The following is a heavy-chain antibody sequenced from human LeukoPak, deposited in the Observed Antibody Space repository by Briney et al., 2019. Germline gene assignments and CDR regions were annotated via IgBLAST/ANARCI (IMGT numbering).Heavy chain of an antibody. CDR3: ARRRGGWYFDY. J-gene: IGHJ4*02. D-gene: IGHD2-15*01. CDR2: INHSGST. V-gene: IGHV4-34*01. CDR1: GGSFSGYY. Sequence: SETLSLTCAVYGGSFSGYYWSWIRQPPGKGLEWIGEINHSGSTNYNPSLKSRVTISVDTSKNQFSLKLSSVTAADTAVYYCARRRGGWYFDYWGQGTLVTVSS.